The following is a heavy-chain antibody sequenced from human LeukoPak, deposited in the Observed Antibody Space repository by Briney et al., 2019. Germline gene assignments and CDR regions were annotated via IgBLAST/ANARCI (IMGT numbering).Heavy chain of an antibody. D-gene: IGHD3-22*01. CDR2: IYSGGST. CDR3: ARVTYYDSSARFDY. V-gene: IGHV3-66*02. CDR1: GFTVSSNY. Sequence: GGSLRLSCAASGFTVSSNYMSWVRQAPGKGLEWVSVIYSGGSTYYADSVKGRFTISRDNSKNTLYLQMNSQRAEDTAVYYCARVTYYDSSARFDYWGQGTLVTVSS. J-gene: IGHJ4*02.